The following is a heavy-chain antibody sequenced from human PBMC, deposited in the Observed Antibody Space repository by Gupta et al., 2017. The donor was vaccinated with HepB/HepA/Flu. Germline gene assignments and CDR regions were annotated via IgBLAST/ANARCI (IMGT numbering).Heavy chain of an antibody. V-gene: IGHV4-39*01. Sequence: QVQLQESGPGLVKPSETLSLTCFVSGGSIGGSRFYWGWIRQPPGKGLEWIGNIHYSGNTYYNPSLKSRVSISVDTSRSQFSLKLRAVTAADTAVYYCARYGYVSGWFDPWGQGTLVTGSS. D-gene: IGHD2-2*03. CDR3: ARYGYVSGWFDP. CDR2: IHYSGNT. CDR1: GGSIGGSRFY. J-gene: IGHJ5*02.